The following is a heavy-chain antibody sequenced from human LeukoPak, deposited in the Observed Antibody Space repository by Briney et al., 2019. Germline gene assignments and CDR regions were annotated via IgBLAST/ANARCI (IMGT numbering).Heavy chain of an antibody. CDR2: IYYTGSA. D-gene: IGHD5-18*01. J-gene: IGHJ4*02. Sequence: SETLSLTCTVSGDSISTSNYYWGWIRQPPGKGLEWIGSIYYTGSAYYNPFLKSRVTISVDTSKNQFSLNLSSVTAADTAVYYCARRRYSYGYPNYWGQGTLVTVSS. V-gene: IGHV4-39*01. CDR3: ARRRYSYGYPNY. CDR1: GDSISTSNYY.